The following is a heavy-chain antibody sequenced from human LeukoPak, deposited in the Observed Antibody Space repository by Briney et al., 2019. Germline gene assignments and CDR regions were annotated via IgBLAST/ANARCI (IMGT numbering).Heavy chain of an antibody. D-gene: IGHD4-17*01. J-gene: IGHJ4*02. CDR1: GYTFTSYD. CDR2: MNPNSGNR. CDR3: VRATGPTDY. Sequence: ASVKVSCKASGYTFTSYDINLVRQATGQGLEWMGWMNPNSGNRGYAQKFQGRVTMTRDTSISTAYMELSSLRSEDTAVYYCVRATGPTDYWGQGTLVTVSS. V-gene: IGHV1-8*01.